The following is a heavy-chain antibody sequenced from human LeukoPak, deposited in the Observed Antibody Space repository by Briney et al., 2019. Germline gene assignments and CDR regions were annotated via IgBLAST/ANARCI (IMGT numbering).Heavy chain of an antibody. V-gene: IGHV3-7*02. CDR2: IKQDGSEK. CDR3: VRMIWFGEGNDY. Sequence: GGSLRLSCAASGFTFSSYWMTWVRQGPGKGLEWVANIKQDGSEKTYVDSVKGRFTISRDNAKNALYLQMNSLRAGDTAVYYCVRMIWFGEGNDYWGQGTLVTVSS. J-gene: IGHJ4*02. D-gene: IGHD3-10*01. CDR1: GFTFSSYW.